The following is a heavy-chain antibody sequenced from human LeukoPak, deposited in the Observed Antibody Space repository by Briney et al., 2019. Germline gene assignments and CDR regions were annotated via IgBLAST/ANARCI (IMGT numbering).Heavy chain of an antibody. CDR3: ARDQRYCSSTSCRWFDP. CDR2: ISAYNGNT. J-gene: IGHJ5*02. Sequence: WASVKVSCKASGYTSTSYGISWVRQAPGQGLEWMGWISAYNGNTNCAQKLQGRVTMTTDTSTSTAYMELRSLRSDDTAVYYCARDQRYCSSTSCRWFDPWGQGTLVTVSS. V-gene: IGHV1-18*01. D-gene: IGHD2-2*01. CDR1: GYTSTSYG.